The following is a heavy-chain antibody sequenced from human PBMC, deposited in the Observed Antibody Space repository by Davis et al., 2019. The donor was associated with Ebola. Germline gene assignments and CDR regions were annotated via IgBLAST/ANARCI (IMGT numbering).Heavy chain of an antibody. CDR1: GYTFTSYG. V-gene: IGHV1-18*01. J-gene: IGHJ4*02. CDR2: INAGNGNT. Sequence: AASVKVSCKASGYTFTSYGISWVRQAPGQGLEWMGWINAGNGNTKYSQKFQGRVTMTRDTSISTAYMELRSLRSDDTAVYYCARTGTTAYFDYWGQGTLVTVSS. D-gene: IGHD1-1*01. CDR3: ARTGTTAYFDY.